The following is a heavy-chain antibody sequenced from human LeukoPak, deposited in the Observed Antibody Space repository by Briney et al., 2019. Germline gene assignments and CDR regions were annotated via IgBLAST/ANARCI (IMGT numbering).Heavy chain of an antibody. CDR2: IKTDGSSA. D-gene: IGHD2-2*01. CDR3: ARVREDCSSTSCYGY. J-gene: IGHJ4*02. Sequence: GGSLRLSCAASGFTFSNYWMHWVRQGPGKGLMWVSRIKTDGSSATYADSVKGRFTISRDNAKNSLYLQMNSLRAEDTAVYYCARVREDCSSTSCYGYWGQGTLVTVSS. V-gene: IGHV3-74*01. CDR1: GFTFSNYW.